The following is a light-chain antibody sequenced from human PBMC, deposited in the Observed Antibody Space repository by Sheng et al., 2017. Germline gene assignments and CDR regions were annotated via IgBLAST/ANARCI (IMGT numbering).Light chain of an antibody. CDR1: QGISTY. CDR3: QQSYSIPYT. Sequence: DIPMTQSPSSLSASVGDRVTITCRASQGISTYVNWYQQKPGKAPKLLIYAASSLLTGVPSRFGGSVSGTDFTLTISSLQPEDSATYYCQQSYSIPYTFGQGTKLEIK. J-gene: IGKJ2*01. V-gene: IGKV1-39*01. CDR2: AAS.